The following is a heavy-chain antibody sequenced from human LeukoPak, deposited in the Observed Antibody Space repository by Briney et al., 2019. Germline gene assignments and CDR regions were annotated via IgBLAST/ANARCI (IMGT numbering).Heavy chain of an antibody. J-gene: IGHJ4*02. Sequence: SETLSLTCTVSGDSISSYYWSWIRQPPGKGLEWIGYIYYSGSTNYNPSLKSRVTISIDTSKNQFSLKLSSVTAADTAVYYCARKNYYFDYWGQGTLVTVSS. CDR2: IYYSGST. V-gene: IGHV4-59*01. CDR3: ARKNYYFDY. CDR1: GDSISSYY.